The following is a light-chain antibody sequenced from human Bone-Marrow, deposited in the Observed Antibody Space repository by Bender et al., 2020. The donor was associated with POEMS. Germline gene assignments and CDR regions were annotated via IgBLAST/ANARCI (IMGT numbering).Light chain of an antibody. J-gene: IGLJ3*02. Sequence: QLVLTQSPSASVSLGASVKLTCTLSSGHSSYAIAWHQQQPEKGPRYLMKLNSDGSHSTGDGIPDRFSGSSSGAERYLTISSLQSEDGADYYCQTWNTDILLFGGETKLTVL. V-gene: IGLV4-69*01. CDR3: QTWNTDILL. CDR2: LNSDGSH. CDR1: SGHSSYA.